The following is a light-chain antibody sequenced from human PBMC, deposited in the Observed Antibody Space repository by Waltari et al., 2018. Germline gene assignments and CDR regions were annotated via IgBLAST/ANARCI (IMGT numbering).Light chain of an antibody. CDR3: EVWDSNSDHYV. CDR2: DDS. J-gene: IGLJ1*01. CDR1: NIGRKG. Sequence: SYVLTQPPPVSVAPGQTARITWGGDNIGRKGWPWYQQRPGPAPVMVVYDDSARPSGIPDRFSGSNSGNTATLTISRVEAGDEADYYCEVWDSNSDHYVFAPGTRVTVL. V-gene: IGLV3-21*02.